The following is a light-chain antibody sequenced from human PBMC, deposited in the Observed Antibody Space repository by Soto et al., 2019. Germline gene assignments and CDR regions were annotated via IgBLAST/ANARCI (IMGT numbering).Light chain of an antibody. CDR2: GAS. CDR3: QQYNIWWT. J-gene: IGKJ1*01. CDR1: QSVSSN. V-gene: IGKV3-15*01. Sequence: EIVLTQSPGTLSLSPGERATLSCRASQSVSSNYLAWHQQKPGQAPRVLIYGASTRATGIPARFSGGGSGTEFTLTISSLQSEDFAVYYCQQYNIWWTFGQGTKVEIK.